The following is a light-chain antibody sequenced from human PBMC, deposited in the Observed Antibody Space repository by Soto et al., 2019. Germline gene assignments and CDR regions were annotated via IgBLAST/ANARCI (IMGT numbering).Light chain of an antibody. J-gene: IGKJ5*01. CDR1: QSVSSN. V-gene: IGKV3-15*01. CDR3: QQYGSSPRT. Sequence: EIVMTQSPATLSVSPGERATLSCRASQSVSSNLAWYQQKPGQAPRLPIYGASTRATGIPARFSGSGSGTDFTLTISRLEPEDFAVYYCQQYGSSPRTFGQGTRLEIK. CDR2: GAS.